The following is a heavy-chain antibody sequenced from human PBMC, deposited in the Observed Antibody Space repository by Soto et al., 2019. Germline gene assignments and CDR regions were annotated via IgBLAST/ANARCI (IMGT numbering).Heavy chain of an antibody. CDR2: ISSSSSYI. CDR3: ASQVGYCSSTSCYLARYYYGMDV. CDR1: GFTFSSYS. V-gene: IGHV3-21*01. J-gene: IGHJ6*02. D-gene: IGHD2-2*01. Sequence: GGSLRLSCAASGFTFSSYSMNWVRQAPGKGLEWVSSISSSSSYIYYAGSVKGRFTISRDNAKNSLYLQMNSLRAEDTAVYYCASQVGYCSSTSCYLARYYYGMDVWGQGTTVTVSS.